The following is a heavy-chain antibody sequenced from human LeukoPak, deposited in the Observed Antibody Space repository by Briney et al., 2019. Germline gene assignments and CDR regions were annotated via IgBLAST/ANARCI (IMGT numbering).Heavy chain of an antibody. CDR2: ISSSGDTV. CDR1: GFTFSDYY. Sequence: GGSLRLSCAASGFTFSDYYMSWIRQAPGKGLEWISYISSSGDTVFYADSVKGRFTISRDNAKNSQYLQMNSLRAEDTAVYYCARRFWTPVMGVAFDIWGQGTMVTVS. D-gene: IGHD3/OR15-3a*01. CDR3: ARRFWTPVMGVAFDI. V-gene: IGHV3-11*01. J-gene: IGHJ3*02.